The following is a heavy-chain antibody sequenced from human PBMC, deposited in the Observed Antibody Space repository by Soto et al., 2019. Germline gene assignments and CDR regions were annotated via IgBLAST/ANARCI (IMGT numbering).Heavy chain of an antibody. V-gene: IGHV3-23*01. Sequence: GGSLRLCCAASGFTFTNYAMSGVRQAPGKGLEWVSAVGASGGDTYYADSVKGRFTISRDNSKNTLYLQMNSLRAEDTAVYYCARHEPRLLWFGDPYGMDVWGQGTTVTVSS. J-gene: IGHJ6*02. CDR3: ARHEPRLLWFGDPYGMDV. CDR1: GFTFTNYA. CDR2: VGASGGDT. D-gene: IGHD3-10*01.